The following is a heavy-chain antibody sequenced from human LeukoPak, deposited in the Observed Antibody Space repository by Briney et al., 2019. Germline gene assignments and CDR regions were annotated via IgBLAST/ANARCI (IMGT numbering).Heavy chain of an antibody. CDR3: ARDKWYYYDSSGAYYYYGMDV. CDR1: GDSVSSNSAA. J-gene: IGHJ6*02. Sequence: SQTLSLTCAISGDSVSSNSAAWNWIRQSPSRGLEWLGRTYYRSKWYNDYAVSVKSRITINPDTSKNQFSPQLNSVTPEDTAVYYCARDKWYYYDSSGAYYYYGMDVWGQGTTVTVSS. V-gene: IGHV6-1*01. CDR2: TYYRSKWYN. D-gene: IGHD3-22*01.